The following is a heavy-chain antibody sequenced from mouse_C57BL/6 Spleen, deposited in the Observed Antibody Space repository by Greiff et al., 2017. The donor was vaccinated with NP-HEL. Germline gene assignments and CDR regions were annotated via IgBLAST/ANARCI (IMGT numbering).Heavy chain of an antibody. CDR3: TRITTVVGAMDY. V-gene: IGHV14-4*01. Sequence: VQLQQSGAELVRPGASVKLSCTASGFNIKDDYMHWVKQRPEQGLEWIGWIDPENGDTEYASKFQGKATITADTSSNTAYLQLSSLTSEDTAVYYCTRITTVVGAMDYWGQGTSVTVSS. CDR1: GFNIKDDY. D-gene: IGHD1-1*01. CDR2: IDPENGDT. J-gene: IGHJ4*01.